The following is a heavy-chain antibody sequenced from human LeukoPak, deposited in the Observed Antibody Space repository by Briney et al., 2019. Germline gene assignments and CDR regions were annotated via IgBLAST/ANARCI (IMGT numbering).Heavy chain of an antibody. CDR3: ARTPCSSTSCHMYYFDY. D-gene: IGHD2-2*02. V-gene: IGHV1-69*13. CDR1: GGTFSSYA. Sequence: SVKVSCKASGGTFSSYAISWVRQAPGQGLEWMGGIIPIFGTANYAQEFQGRVTITADESTSTAYMELSSLRSEDTAVYYCARTPCSSTSCHMYYFDYWGQGTLVTVSS. J-gene: IGHJ4*02. CDR2: IIPIFGTA.